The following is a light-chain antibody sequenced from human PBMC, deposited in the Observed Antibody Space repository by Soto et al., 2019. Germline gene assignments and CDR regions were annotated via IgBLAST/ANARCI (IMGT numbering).Light chain of an antibody. V-gene: IGLV2-23*01. Sequence: QSALTQPASVSGSPGQSITISCTGTSSDVGSYNLVSWYQQPPGKAPKLMIYEGSKRPSGISNRFSGSKSGNTASLTISGLHAEDEADYYCCSYAGSSTSLYVFGTGTKLTVL. J-gene: IGLJ1*01. CDR3: CSYAGSSTSLYV. CDR1: SSDVGSYNL. CDR2: EGS.